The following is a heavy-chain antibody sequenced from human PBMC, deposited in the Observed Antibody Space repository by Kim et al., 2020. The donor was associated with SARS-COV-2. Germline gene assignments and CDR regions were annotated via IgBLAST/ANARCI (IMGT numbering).Heavy chain of an antibody. J-gene: IGHJ4*02. D-gene: IGHD6-19*01. V-gene: IGHV7-4-1*02. CDR2: NP. CDR3: AREEWLTIGY. Sequence: NPPYAQGFAGRFVFSMDTSVSTAYLQISSLKAEDTAVYYCAREEWLTIGYWGQGTLVTVSS.